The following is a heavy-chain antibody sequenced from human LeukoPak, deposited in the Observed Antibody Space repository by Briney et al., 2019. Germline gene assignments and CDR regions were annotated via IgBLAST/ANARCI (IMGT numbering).Heavy chain of an antibody. CDR3: ARGDGDYT. Sequence: GGSLRLSCAASGFTFSSYSMNWVRQAPGKGLEWVSSISSSSIYIYYADSLKGRFTISGDNAKNSMYLQMNSLRAEDTAVYYCARGDGDYTWGQGTLVTVSS. CDR2: ISSSSIYI. D-gene: IGHD4-17*01. J-gene: IGHJ5*02. CDR1: GFTFSSYS. V-gene: IGHV3-21*01.